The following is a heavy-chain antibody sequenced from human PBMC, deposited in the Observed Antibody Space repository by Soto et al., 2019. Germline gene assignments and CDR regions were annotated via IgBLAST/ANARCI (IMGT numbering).Heavy chain of an antibody. V-gene: IGHV3-23*01. D-gene: IGHD1-26*01. CDR3: AKDRMGASGWLVP. CDR1: GFSFSSYT. J-gene: IGHJ5*02. CDR2: VSGNGGNT. Sequence: GGSLRLSCVASGFSFSSYTMNWVRQAPGKGLEWVSGVSGNGGNTYYADSVKGRFSISRDNSKNTLYLQLNSLRAEDTAIYYCAKDRMGASGWLVPCGQGPPVTVYS.